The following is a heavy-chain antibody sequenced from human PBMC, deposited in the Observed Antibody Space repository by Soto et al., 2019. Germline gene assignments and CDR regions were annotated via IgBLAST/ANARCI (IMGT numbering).Heavy chain of an antibody. J-gene: IGHJ6*01. CDR1: VCPFSNYA. V-gene: IGHV3-23*01. D-gene: IGHD2-21*02. Sequence: EGSLRLSCASSVCPFSNYAMTWVRHSPGKWLEWVSTISGSGGSTYYADSVKVRFTISRDTSNNTLHLQMNSLRAEDTAVYYCAKDGGDSNLAMKYFNNGTDLLGQGNRV. CDR2: ISGSGGST. CDR3: AKDGGDSNLAMKYFNNGTDL.